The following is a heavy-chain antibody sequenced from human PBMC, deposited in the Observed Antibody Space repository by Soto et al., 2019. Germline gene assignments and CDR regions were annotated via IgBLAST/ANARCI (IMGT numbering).Heavy chain of an antibody. CDR2: ISSNSNYK. CDR1: GLTFNTYS. CDR3: ARFAEKGYSYGPYYFDL. V-gene: IGHV3-21*01. D-gene: IGHD5-18*01. Sequence: PGVSPMISYAASGLTFNTYSINWVRQAPGKGLQWVSSISSNSNYKYYTASVKGRFTISRDYAKHSVVLQMDSLKSEDTAVYYCARFAEKGYSYGPYYFDLWGQGSLVTVSS. J-gene: IGHJ4*02.